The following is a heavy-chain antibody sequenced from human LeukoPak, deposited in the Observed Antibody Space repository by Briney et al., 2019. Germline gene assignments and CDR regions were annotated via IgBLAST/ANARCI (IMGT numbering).Heavy chain of an antibody. Sequence: PGGSLRLSCVASGFTFSSYWMAWVRQTPGKGLEWVASIQQDGNEKYYVDSVKGRFTISKDNAKNLLHLRVNNLRAEDTAVYYCAREDHSKYEYWGQGTPVTVSS. D-gene: IGHD4-11*01. J-gene: IGHJ4*02. CDR3: AREDHSKYEY. V-gene: IGHV3-7*01. CDR1: GFTFSSYW. CDR2: IQQDGNEK.